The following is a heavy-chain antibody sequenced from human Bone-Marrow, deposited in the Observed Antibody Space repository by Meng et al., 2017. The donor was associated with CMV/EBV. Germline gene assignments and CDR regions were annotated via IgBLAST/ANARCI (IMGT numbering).Heavy chain of an antibody. Sequence: SETLSLTCAVYGGSFSGYYWSWIRQPPGKGLEWIGEINHSGSTNYNPSLKSRVTISVDTSKNQFSLKLSSVTAADTAVYYCARERYRSCSSTSCRPIDIWGQGTMVTVSS. CDR3: ARERYRSCSSTSCRPIDI. CDR2: INHSGST. J-gene: IGHJ3*02. D-gene: IGHD2-2*01. CDR1: GGSFSGYY. V-gene: IGHV4-34*01.